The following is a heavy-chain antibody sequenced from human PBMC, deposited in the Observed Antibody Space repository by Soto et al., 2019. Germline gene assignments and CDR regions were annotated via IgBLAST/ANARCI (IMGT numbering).Heavy chain of an antibody. CDR3: VRADSPSGSYFY. Sequence: QVQLQESGPGLVKPSGTLSLTCAVSGAALSSSRWWSWVRQPPGKGLEWIGERNHRGSTDTKPSLKSRVTISVDKSKHQFSLNLTSLTAADTAVYYCVRADSPSGSYFYWGQGILVTVSS. V-gene: IGHV4-4*02. D-gene: IGHD1-26*01. CDR1: GAALSSSRW. CDR2: RNHRGST. J-gene: IGHJ4*02.